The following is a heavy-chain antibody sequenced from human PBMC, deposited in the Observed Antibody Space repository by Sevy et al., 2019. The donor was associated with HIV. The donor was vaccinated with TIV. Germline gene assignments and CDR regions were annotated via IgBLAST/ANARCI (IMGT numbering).Heavy chain of an antibody. J-gene: IGHJ3*02. CDR1: GFNFSSYG. CDR3: AKESGSYYDFWSGHDAFDI. V-gene: IGHV3-30*18. Sequence: GGSLRLSCAASGFNFSSYGMHWVRQAPGKGLEWVAVISYDGSSKYYVESVKGRFTISRANSKNTLYLQISSLRAEDTAVYYCAKESGSYYDFWSGHDAFDIWGQGTMVTVSS. D-gene: IGHD3-3*01. CDR2: ISYDGSSK.